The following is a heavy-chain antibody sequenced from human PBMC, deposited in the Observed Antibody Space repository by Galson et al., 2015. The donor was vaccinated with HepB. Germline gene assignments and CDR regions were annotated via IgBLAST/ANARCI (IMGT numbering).Heavy chain of an antibody. CDR1: GFTFSSYG. CDR2: IWYDGSNK. CDR3: ARAGIWFGEVGAFEI. Sequence: SLRLSCAASGFTFSSYGMHWVRQAPGKGLEWAAVIWYDGSNKYYADSVKGRFSISRDNSKNTLHLQMNSLRAEDTAVYYCARAGIWFGEVGAFEIWGPGTKVTLS. J-gene: IGHJ3*02. V-gene: IGHV3-33*01. D-gene: IGHD3-10*01.